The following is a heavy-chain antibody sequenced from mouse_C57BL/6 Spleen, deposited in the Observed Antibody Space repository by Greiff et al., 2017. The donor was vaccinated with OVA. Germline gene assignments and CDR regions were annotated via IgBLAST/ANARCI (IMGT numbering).Heavy chain of an antibody. V-gene: IGHV1-64*01. CDR1: GYTFTSYW. J-gene: IGHJ2*01. CDR3: ARGGYYDYDGYFDY. Sequence: QVQLQQPGAELVKPGASVKLSCKASGYTFTSYWLHWVKQRPGQGLEWIGMIHPNSGSTNYNEKFKSKATLTADKSSSTAYMQLSSLTSEDSAVYYCARGGYYDYDGYFDYWGQGTTLTVSS. D-gene: IGHD2-4*01. CDR2: IHPNSGST.